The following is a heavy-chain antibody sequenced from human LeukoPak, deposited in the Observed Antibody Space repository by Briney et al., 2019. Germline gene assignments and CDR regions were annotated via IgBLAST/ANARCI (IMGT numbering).Heavy chain of an antibody. Sequence: ASVKVSCKASGYTFTSYYMHWVRQAPGQGLEWMGRINPNSGGTNYAQKFQGRVTMTRDTSISTAYMELSRLRSDDTAVYYCARAVDYYDYVWGSYRHFDYWGQGTLVTVSS. D-gene: IGHD3-16*02. J-gene: IGHJ4*02. V-gene: IGHV1-2*06. CDR1: GYTFTSYY. CDR3: ARAVDYYDYVWGSYRHFDY. CDR2: INPNSGGT.